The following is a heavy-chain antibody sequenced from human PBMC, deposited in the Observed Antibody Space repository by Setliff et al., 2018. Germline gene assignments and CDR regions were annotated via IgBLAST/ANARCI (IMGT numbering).Heavy chain of an antibody. CDR3: ASRTYYDYLWGSYRRNDAFDI. J-gene: IGHJ3*02. CDR1: GDSISSGSYY. V-gene: IGHV4-61*09. CDR2: FHTGGST. D-gene: IGHD3-16*02. Sequence: PSETLSLTCTVSGDSISSGSYYWTWIRQPAGKGLEWIGHFHTGGSTNYNRSLRSRVSISVDTSKNQFSLKLSSVTAADTAVYHCASRTYYDYLWGSYRRNDAFDIWGQGTMVTVSS.